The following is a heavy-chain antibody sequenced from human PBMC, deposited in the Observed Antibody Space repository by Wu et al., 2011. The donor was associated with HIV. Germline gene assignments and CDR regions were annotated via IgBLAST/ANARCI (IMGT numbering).Heavy chain of an antibody. Sequence: QVQLVQSGPEVKKPGASVKVSCKASGYTFTSYDINWVRQATGQGLEWMGWMNPNSGNTGYAQKFQGRVTMTRNTSISTANMELSSLRSEDTAVYYCARGAILSHIGAFDIWGQGTMVTVSS. CDR2: MNPNSGNT. J-gene: IGHJ3*02. V-gene: IGHV1-8*02. CDR1: GYTFTSYD. CDR3: ARGAILSHIGAFDI.